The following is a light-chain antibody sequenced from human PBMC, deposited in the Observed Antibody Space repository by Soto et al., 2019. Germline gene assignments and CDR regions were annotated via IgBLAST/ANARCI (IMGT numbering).Light chain of an antibody. CDR2: GVF. V-gene: IGKV3-20*01. CDR1: QSVSSY. CDR3: QQYGSSGT. Sequence: EIVLTQSPATLSLSPGERATLSCRASQSVSSYLAWYQQKPGQAPRLLIYGVFIRATGIPDRFSGSGSATDFTLTISRLEPEDFAVYYCQQYGSSGTFGQGTKVDIK. J-gene: IGKJ1*01.